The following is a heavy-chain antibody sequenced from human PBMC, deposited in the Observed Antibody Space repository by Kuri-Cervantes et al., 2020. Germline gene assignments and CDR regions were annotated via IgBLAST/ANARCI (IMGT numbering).Heavy chain of an antibody. CDR2: INAGNGNT. V-gene: IGHV1-3*01. CDR1: GYTFTTYS. CDR3: ARGVYSWIAVAGAIDY. Sequence: ASVKVSCKASGYTFTTYSIHWVRQAPGQRLEWMGWINAGNGNTKYSQKIQGRVTITRDTSASTAYMELSSLRSEDTAVYYCARGVYSWIAVAGAIDYWGQGTLVTVSS. D-gene: IGHD6-19*01. J-gene: IGHJ4*02.